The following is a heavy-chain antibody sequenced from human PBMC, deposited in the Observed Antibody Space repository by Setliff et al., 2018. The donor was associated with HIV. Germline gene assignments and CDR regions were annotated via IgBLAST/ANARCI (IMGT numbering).Heavy chain of an antibody. Sequence: GGSLRLSCTASGFTFSTNWMGWVRQAPGKGLEWVANIRQDGNERYYVDSVRGRFTISRDNTKNSLYLQMNSLRAEDTAVYYCARDPHPNGGSEDAFDIWGQGTMVTVSS. CDR1: GFTFSTNW. D-gene: IGHD7-27*01. V-gene: IGHV3-7*03. CDR3: ARDPHPNGGSEDAFDI. J-gene: IGHJ3*02. CDR2: IRQDGNER.